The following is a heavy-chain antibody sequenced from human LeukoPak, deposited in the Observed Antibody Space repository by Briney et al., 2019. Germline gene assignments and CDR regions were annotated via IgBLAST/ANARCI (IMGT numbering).Heavy chain of an antibody. CDR1: GFTFGDYA. V-gene: IGHV3-49*03. CDR2: IRSKAYGGTT. Sequence: GGSLRLSCTASGFTFGDYAMSWFRQAPGKGLEWVGFIRSKAYGGTTEYAASVKGRFTISRDDSKSIAYLQMNSLKTEDTAVYYCTRSGLWFGETSFDYWGQGTLVTVSS. CDR3: TRSGLWFGETSFDY. J-gene: IGHJ4*02. D-gene: IGHD3-10*01.